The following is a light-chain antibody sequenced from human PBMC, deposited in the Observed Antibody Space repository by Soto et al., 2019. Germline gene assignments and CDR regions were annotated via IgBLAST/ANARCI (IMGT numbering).Light chain of an antibody. CDR1: QSIDSY. J-gene: IGKJ2*01. Sequence: DIQMTQSPSSLSASVGDRVTITCRASQSIDSYLNWYQQRPGKAPKLLIYTASGLQSGVPSRFSGSGSGTDFTLTITSLQPEDFATYYCQQSYSLPTFGQGTKLEIK. CDR3: QQSYSLPT. CDR2: TAS. V-gene: IGKV1-39*01.